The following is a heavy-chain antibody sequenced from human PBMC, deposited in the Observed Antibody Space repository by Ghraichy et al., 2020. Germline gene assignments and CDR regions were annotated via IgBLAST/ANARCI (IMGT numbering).Heavy chain of an antibody. CDR3: ATGWSAFCSGTRCYTPPPNFDY. J-gene: IGHJ4*02. D-gene: IGHD2-2*02. V-gene: IGHV3-13*01. CDR1: GFTFSHYD. Sequence: GGSLRLSCAASGFTFSHYDFHWVRHAPGRGLEWVAAIGTAANTFYPTSVRGRFPISRENAQNSLYLQRNSLRDGDTAVYFCATGWSAFCSGTRCYTPPPNFDYWGQGTLVTVSS. CDR2: IGTAANT.